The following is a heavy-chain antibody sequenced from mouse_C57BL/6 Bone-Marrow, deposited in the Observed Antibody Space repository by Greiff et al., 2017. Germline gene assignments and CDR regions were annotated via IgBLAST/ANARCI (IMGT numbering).Heavy chain of an antibody. CDR2: ISSGGDYI. Sequence: EVQLVESGEGLVKPGGSLKLSCAASGFTFSSYAMSWVRQTPEKRLEWVAYISSGGDYISYADTVKGRFTISRDNVRHTRYLQMSSLRSEDTAMYYCTRSPLPAYWGQGTLVTVSA. V-gene: IGHV5-9-1*02. D-gene: IGHD2-10*01. CDR3: TRSPLPAY. CDR1: GFTFSSYA. J-gene: IGHJ3*01.